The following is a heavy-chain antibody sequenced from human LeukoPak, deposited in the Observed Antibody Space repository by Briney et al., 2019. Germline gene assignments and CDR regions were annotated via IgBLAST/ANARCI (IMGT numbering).Heavy chain of an antibody. Sequence: SETLSLTCTVSGGSISSYYWSWVRQPPGKGLESIGYIYNSGSIKYNPSLKSRVTISVDTSKKQFSLKLSSVTAADTAVYYCAREREYSSSIDPWGQGTLVTVSS. V-gene: IGHV4-59*01. CDR1: GGSISSYY. CDR3: AREREYSSSIDP. CDR2: IYNSGSI. J-gene: IGHJ5*02. D-gene: IGHD6-13*01.